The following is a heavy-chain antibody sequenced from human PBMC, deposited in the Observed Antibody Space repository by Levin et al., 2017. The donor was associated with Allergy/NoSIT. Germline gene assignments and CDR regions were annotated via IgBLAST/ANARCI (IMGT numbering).Heavy chain of an antibody. J-gene: IGHJ4*02. D-gene: IGHD2-21*01. Sequence: SETLSLTCTVSGGSISSHYWSWIRQPAGKGLEWIGRIYTSGSTNYNPSLKSRVTMSVDTSKNQFSLKLSSVTAADTAVYYCARGEEWPASFDYWGQGTLVTVSS. CDR2: IYTSGST. CDR1: GGSISSHY. V-gene: IGHV4-4*07. CDR3: ARGEEWPASFDY.